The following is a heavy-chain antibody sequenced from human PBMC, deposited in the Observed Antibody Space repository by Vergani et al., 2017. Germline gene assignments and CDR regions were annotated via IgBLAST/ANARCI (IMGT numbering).Heavy chain of an antibody. CDR1: GFIFTDYY. V-gene: IGHV1-2*02. J-gene: IGHJ4*02. D-gene: IGHD3-16*02. CDR2: INPNGDAT. CDR3: AGEGFYDYVWGSYRLRGGYYFDY. Sequence: QVQLVQSGAEVKKPGASVRVSCKASGFIFTDYYIHWMRQAPGQGLEWIGWINPNGDATHYAQNFRGRVTITRDTSASTAYMELSSLRSEDTAVYYCAGEGFYDYVWGSYRLRGGYYFDYWGQGTLVTVSS.